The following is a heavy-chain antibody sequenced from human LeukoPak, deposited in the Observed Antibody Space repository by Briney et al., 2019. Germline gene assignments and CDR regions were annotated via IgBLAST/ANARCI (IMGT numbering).Heavy chain of an antibody. D-gene: IGHD5-18*01. CDR3: ANIQLWLRSYGMDV. J-gene: IGHJ6*02. V-gene: IGHV3-23*01. CDR1: GFTFTTYW. CDR2: ISGSGGST. Sequence: GGSLRLSCEASGFTFTTYWMHWVRQAPGKGLEWVSGISGSGGSTYNADSVKGRFSISRDNSKNTLYLQMNSLRAEDTAVYYCANIQLWLRSYGMDVWGQGTTVTVSS.